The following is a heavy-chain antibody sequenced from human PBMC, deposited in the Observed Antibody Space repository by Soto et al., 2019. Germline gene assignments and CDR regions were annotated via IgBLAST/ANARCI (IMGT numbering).Heavy chain of an antibody. J-gene: IGHJ4*02. CDR2: IIPIFGTA. D-gene: IGHD3-16*01. V-gene: IGHV1-69*01. Sequence: QVQLVQSGAEVKKPGSSVKVSCKASGGTFSSYAISWVRQAPGQGLEWMGGIIPIFGTANYAQKFQGRVTITADESTSTAYMELSSLRSEDTAVYYCARGTLLYDYVWXNYGSFDYWGQGTLVTVSS. CDR1: GGTFSSYA. CDR3: ARGTLLYDYVWXNYGSFDY.